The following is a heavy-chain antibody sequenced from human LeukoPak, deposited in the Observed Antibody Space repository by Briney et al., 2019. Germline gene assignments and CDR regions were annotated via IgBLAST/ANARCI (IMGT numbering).Heavy chain of an antibody. CDR3: ARESSRWELLGLVDY. D-gene: IGHD1-26*01. CDR1: GFTFSSYG. CDR2: IRHDGSKK. J-gene: IGHJ4*02. V-gene: IGHV3-30*02. Sequence: GGSLRLSCGASGFTFSSYGMHWVRQGPGKGLEWVAFIRHDGSKKYHADSVKGRFTISRDNSKNTLYLQMNSLRAEDTAVYYCARESSRWELLGLVDYWGQGTLVTVSS.